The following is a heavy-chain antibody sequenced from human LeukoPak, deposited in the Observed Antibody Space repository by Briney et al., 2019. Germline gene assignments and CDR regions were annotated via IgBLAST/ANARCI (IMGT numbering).Heavy chain of an antibody. V-gene: IGHV3-11*01. CDR3: AREQYYRLDT. CDR2: LGNSDINM. J-gene: IGHJ5*02. D-gene: IGHD2/OR15-2a*01. Sequence: GGSLRLSCVGSGFIISDYYTSWIRQAPGKGLEWVAVLGNSDINMFLSDSVKGRFTISRDNAKNSVSLQMNSLRAEDTAVYYCAREQYYRLDTWGQGAPVTVSS. CDR1: GFIISDYY.